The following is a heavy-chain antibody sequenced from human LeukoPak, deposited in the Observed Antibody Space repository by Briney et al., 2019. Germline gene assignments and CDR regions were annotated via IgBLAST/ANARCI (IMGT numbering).Heavy chain of an antibody. CDR2: IYYSGST. D-gene: IGHD3-16*01. CDR1: GGSISSYY. V-gene: IGHV4-59*12. J-gene: IGHJ3*01. Sequence: PSETLSLTCTVSGGSISSYYWSWIRQPPGKGLEWMGDIYYSGSTNYNPSLKIRVTISVDTSMNQFSLQLPSVTPEDTAIYYCARGGLISLAYTPLGAFDLWGQGTMVSVSS. CDR3: ARGGLISLAYTPLGAFDL.